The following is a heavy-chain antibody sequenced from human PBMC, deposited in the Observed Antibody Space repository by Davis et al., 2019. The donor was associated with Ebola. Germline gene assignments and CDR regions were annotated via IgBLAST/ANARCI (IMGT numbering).Heavy chain of an antibody. J-gene: IGHJ5*02. CDR3: ARESSWIGAFDP. D-gene: IGHD6-13*01. CDR1: GFTFSSYS. CDR2: ISSSSSYI. V-gene: IGHV3-21*01. Sequence: PGGSLRLSCAASGFTFSSYSMNWVRQAPGKGLEWVSSISSSSSYIYYADSVKGRFTISRDNAKNSLYLQMNSLRDEDTAVYYCARESSWIGAFDPWGQGTLVTVSS.